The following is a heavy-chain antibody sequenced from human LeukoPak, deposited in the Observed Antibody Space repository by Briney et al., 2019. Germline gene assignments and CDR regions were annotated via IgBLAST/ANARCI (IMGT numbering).Heavy chain of an antibody. CDR1: GGSISSGDYY. CDR2: IYYSGST. D-gene: IGHD2-15*01. Sequence: SETLSLTCTVSGGSISSGDYYWSWIRQPPGKGLEWIGYIYYSGSTYYNPSLKSRVTISVDTSKNQFSLKLSSVTAADTAVYYCARYCSGGSCYSGDALDIWGQGTMVTVSS. V-gene: IGHV4-30-4*01. J-gene: IGHJ3*02. CDR3: ARYCSGGSCYSGDALDI.